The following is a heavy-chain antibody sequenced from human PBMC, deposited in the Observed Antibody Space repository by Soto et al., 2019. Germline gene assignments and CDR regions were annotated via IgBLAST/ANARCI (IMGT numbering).Heavy chain of an antibody. Sequence: QVQLQESGPGLVKPSETLSLTCTVSGGSISSYYWSWIRQPPGKGLEWIGYIYYSGSTNYNPSLKSRVTISVDTSKNQFSLKLSSVTAADTAVYYWARHRRGHYYYMDVWGKGTTVTVSS. J-gene: IGHJ6*03. D-gene: IGHD3-10*01. CDR1: GGSISSYY. CDR3: ARHRRGHYYYMDV. CDR2: IYYSGST. V-gene: IGHV4-59*08.